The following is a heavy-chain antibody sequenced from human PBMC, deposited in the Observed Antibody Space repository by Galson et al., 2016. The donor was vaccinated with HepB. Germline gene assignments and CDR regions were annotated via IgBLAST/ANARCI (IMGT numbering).Heavy chain of an antibody. Sequence: SLRLSCATSGFTFSDHYIDWVRQAPGKGLEWVGRSKNKAQNYITEYAASVKGRLTISRDDSKNSLSLQVNSLKTEDTAMYYCVVWFECRSNNWGQGTLVTVSS. V-gene: IGHV3-72*01. D-gene: IGHD3-10*01. CDR3: VVWFECRSNN. J-gene: IGHJ1*01. CDR2: SKNKAQNYIT. CDR1: GFTFSDHY.